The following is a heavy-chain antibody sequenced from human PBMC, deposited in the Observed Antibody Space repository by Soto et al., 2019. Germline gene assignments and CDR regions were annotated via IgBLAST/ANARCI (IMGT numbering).Heavy chain of an antibody. D-gene: IGHD4-17*01. V-gene: IGHV1-46*01. CDR3: SNGNNYCDRRRGDAFDF. Sequence: ASVKVSCKASGYTFTSYYMHWVRQAPGQGLEWMGIINPSGGSTSYAQKFQGRVTMTRDTSTSTVYVEVNNLRSEDTAVFYCSNGNNYCDRRRGDAFDFWGQGTIVTVPS. CDR2: INPSGGST. CDR1: GYTFTSYY. J-gene: IGHJ3*01.